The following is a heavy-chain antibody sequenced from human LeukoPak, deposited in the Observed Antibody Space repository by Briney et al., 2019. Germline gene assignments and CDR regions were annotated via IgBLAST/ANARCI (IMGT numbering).Heavy chain of an antibody. J-gene: IGHJ6*03. CDR2: TYYRSKWYN. Sequence: SQTLSLTCAISGDSVSSNSAAWNWIRQPPSRGLEWLGRTYYRSKWYNDYAVSVKNRITINPDTSKNQFSLQLNSVTPEDTAVYYCARFSSSSSSVKNYYYYYYMDVWGKGTTVTVSS. V-gene: IGHV6-1*01. CDR3: ARFSSSSSSVKNYYYYYYMDV. CDR1: GDSVSSNSAA. D-gene: IGHD6-6*01.